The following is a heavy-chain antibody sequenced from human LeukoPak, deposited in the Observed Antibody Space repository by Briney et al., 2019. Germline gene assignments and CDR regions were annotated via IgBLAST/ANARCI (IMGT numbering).Heavy chain of an antibody. CDR3: ATAVIGNGHFDY. CDR1: GGTFSSYA. D-gene: IGHD2-21*01. V-gene: IGHV1-69*01. Sequence: SVKVSCKASGGTFSSYAISWVRQAPGQGLEWMGGIIPIFGTANYAQKFQGRVTITADESTSTAYMELSSLRSEDTAVYYCATAVIGNGHFDYWGQGTLVTVSS. CDR2: IIPIFGTA. J-gene: IGHJ4*02.